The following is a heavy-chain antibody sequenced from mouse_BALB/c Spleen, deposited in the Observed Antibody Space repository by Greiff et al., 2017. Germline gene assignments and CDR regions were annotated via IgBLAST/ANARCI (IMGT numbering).Heavy chain of an antibody. Sequence: QVQLKESGPGLVAPSQSLSITCTVSGFSLTGYGVNWVRQPPGKGLEWLGMIWGEGSTDYNSALKSRLSISKDNSKSQVFLKMNSLQTDDTARYYCARDRTMISYAMDYWGQGTSVTVSS. CDR3: ARDRTMISYAMDY. J-gene: IGHJ4*01. D-gene: IGHD2-4*01. CDR2: IWGEGST. CDR1: GFSLTGYG. V-gene: IGHV2-6-7*01.